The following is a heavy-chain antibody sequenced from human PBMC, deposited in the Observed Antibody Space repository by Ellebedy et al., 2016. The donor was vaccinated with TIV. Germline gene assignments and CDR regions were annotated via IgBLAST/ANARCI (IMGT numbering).Heavy chain of an antibody. J-gene: IGHJ4*02. CDR1: GLIFSNYW. CDR3: AKAVALEYSSGWYGYYFDY. D-gene: IGHD6-19*01. CDR2: IKGDGSTI. Sequence: GESLKISCAASGLIFSNYWMSWVRQAPGKGLEWVASIKGDGSTIYYVDSVKGRFTISRDNTKNSLYLQMNSLRAEDTAVYYCAKAVALEYSSGWYGYYFDYWGQGTLVTVSS. V-gene: IGHV3-7*05.